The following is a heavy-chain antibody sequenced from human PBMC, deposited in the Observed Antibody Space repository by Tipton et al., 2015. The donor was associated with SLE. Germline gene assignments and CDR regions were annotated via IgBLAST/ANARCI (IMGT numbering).Heavy chain of an antibody. V-gene: IGHV4-4*09. CDR1: GGSFSGYY. CDR2: IYTSGST. CDR3: ARDLAPSY. J-gene: IGHJ4*02. Sequence: TLSLTCAVYGGSFSGYYWSWIRQPAGKGLEWIGYIYTSGSTNYNPSLKSRVTISVDTSKNQFSLKLSSVTAADTAVYYCARDLAPSYWGQGTLVTVSS.